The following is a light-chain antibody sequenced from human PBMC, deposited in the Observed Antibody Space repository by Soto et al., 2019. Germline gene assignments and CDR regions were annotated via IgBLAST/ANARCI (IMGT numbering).Light chain of an antibody. CDR1: SSDVGGYNY. CDR2: EVS. J-gene: IGLJ3*02. CDR3: RSYTSSSTRV. Sequence: QSVLTQHASMSGSPGQSITISCTGTSSDVGGYNYVSWYKQHPGKAPKLMIYEVSNRPSGVSNRFSGSNSGNTASLTISGLQAEDEADYYCRSYTSSSTRVFGGGTKLTVL. V-gene: IGLV2-14*01.